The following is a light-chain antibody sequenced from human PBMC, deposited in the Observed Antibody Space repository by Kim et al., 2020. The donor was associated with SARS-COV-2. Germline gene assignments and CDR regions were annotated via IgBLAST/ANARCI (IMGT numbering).Light chain of an antibody. CDR3: ATWDDSLNAWV. V-gene: IGLV1-44*01. Sequence: QSVLTQPPSASGTPGQRVTISCSGSNSNIGVNTVNWYQQFPGTAPKLLIYRNNQRPSGVPDRFSGSKSGTSASLALSGLLSEDEADYYCATWDDSLNAWVFGGGTQLNV. J-gene: IGLJ3*02. CDR1: NSNIGVNT. CDR2: RNN.